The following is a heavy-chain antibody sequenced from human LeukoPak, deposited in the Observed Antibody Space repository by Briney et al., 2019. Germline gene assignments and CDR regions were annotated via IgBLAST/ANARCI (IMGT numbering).Heavy chain of an antibody. V-gene: IGHV1-69*01. CDR3: AKEDDPDGRLGY. CDR1: GGTFSSYA. D-gene: IGHD1-14*01. Sequence: GASVKVSCKASGGTFSSYAISWVRQAPGQGLEWMGGIIPIFGTANYAQKFQGRVTITADESTSTAYMELSSLRSEDTAVYYCAKEDDPDGRLGYWGQGTLVTVSS. J-gene: IGHJ4*02. CDR2: IIPIFGTA.